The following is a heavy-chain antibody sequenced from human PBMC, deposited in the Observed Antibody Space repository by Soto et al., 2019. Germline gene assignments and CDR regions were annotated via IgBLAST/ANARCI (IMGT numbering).Heavy chain of an antibody. Sequence: QVQLVESGGGVVQPGRSLRLSCAASGFTFSNHGMHWVRQAPGKGLEWVAVIWSDGSNKDYGDSVKAGFTITRDNTKNTLSLQMDSLRAEDTAVYYCAREGPISGTNPFDVWGQGTMVTISS. CDR1: GFTFSNHG. V-gene: IGHV3-33*01. CDR3: AREGPISGTNPFDV. D-gene: IGHD1-20*01. J-gene: IGHJ3*01. CDR2: IWSDGSNK.